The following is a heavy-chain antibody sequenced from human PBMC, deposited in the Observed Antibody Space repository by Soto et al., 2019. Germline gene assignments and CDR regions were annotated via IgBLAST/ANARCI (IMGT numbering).Heavy chain of an antibody. CDR1: GFTFSSYS. D-gene: IGHD6-6*01. V-gene: IGHV3-21*01. J-gene: IGHJ4*02. CDR3: AREIAAPTSSYFDY. Sequence: GGSLRLSCAASGFTFSSYSMNWVRQAPGKGLEWVSSISSSSSYIYYADSVKGRFTISRDNAKNSLYLQMNSLRAEDTAVYYCAREIAAPTSSYFDYWGQGTLVTVSS. CDR2: ISSSSSYI.